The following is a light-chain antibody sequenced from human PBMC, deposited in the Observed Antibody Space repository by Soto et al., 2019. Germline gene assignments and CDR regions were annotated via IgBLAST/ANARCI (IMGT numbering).Light chain of an antibody. CDR1: XXXVGAYDF. Sequence: QSALAQPASVSGSPGQSXTXSXXXTXXXVGAYDFVSWYQQHPDKAPKLMIYEVSNRPSGVSYRFSGSKSVNTATLTISGLQAEDEADYYCSSYTTSSTRVFGTGTKLTVL. J-gene: IGLJ1*01. V-gene: IGLV2-14*03. CDR2: EVS. CDR3: SSYTTSSTRV.